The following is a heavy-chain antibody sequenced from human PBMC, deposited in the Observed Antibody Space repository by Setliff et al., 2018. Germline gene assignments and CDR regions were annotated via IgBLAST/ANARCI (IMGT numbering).Heavy chain of an antibody. Sequence: GGSLRLSCVVSGFSFSNYGMTWVRQAPGKGLEWISYISTSSGTRYYADSVKGRFTISRDNAKNSVYLQMNSLRVEDTAVYYCVREGVHTRSSTDYHYYMDVWGRGTTVTVSS. CDR1: GFSFSNYG. D-gene: IGHD1-26*01. V-gene: IGHV3-48*01. J-gene: IGHJ6*03. CDR2: ISTSSGTR. CDR3: VREGVHTRSSTDYHYYMDV.